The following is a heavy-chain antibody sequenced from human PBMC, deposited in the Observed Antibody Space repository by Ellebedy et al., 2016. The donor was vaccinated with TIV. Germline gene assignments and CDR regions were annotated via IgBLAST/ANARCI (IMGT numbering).Heavy chain of an antibody. V-gene: IGHV4-59*12. Sequence: SETLSLXXTVSGGSISSYYWSWIRQPPGKGLEWIGYIYYSGSTNYNPSFKSRVTISVDTSKNQFSLKLSSVTAADTAVYYCARGGRSSSWTWFNPWGQGTLVTVSS. D-gene: IGHD6-13*01. CDR2: IYYSGST. J-gene: IGHJ5*02. CDR1: GGSISSYY. CDR3: ARGGRSSSWTWFNP.